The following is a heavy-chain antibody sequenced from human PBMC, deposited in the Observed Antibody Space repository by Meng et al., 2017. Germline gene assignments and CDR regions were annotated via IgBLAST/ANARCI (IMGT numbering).Heavy chain of an antibody. CDR1: GVPFTDHW. D-gene: IGHD4-17*01. V-gene: IGHV3-74*01. J-gene: IGHJ4*01. Sequence: GESLKISCAASGVPFTDHWMHWVRQAPRKGLVWVSHISVDGSQTGYADSVKGRFTITRDNAQNTLYLHMDSLRAEDTAVYFCVRISTLVTTLWGHGNLVT. CDR2: ISVDGSQT. CDR3: VRISTLVTTL.